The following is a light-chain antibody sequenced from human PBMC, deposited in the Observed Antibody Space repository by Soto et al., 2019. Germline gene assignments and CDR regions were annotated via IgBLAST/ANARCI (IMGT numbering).Light chain of an antibody. V-gene: IGKV1-39*01. CDR2: AAS. Sequence: DIQMTQSPSSLSASVGDRVTITCRASQSISSYLNWYQQKPGKAPKLLIYAASSLQSGVPSRFSGSGSGTDFPLTISSLRPEDFATYYCQQSYSTPRTFGQGTKVEIK. CDR3: QQSYSTPRT. J-gene: IGKJ1*01. CDR1: QSISSY.